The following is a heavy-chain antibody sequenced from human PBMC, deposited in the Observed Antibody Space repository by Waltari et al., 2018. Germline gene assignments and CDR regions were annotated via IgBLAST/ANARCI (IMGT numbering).Heavy chain of an antibody. J-gene: IGHJ3*02. CDR2: CNTDGSST. V-gene: IGHV3-74*01. Sequence: EVQLVESGGGLVQPGGSLRLSCAASGFTFSSYWMHWVRQAPGKGLVLVSRCNTDGSSTSYAESVKGRFTISRDNAKNTLYLQMNSLRAEDTAVYYCAREGFTNAFDIWGQGTMVTVSS. CDR1: GFTFSSYW. CDR3: AREGFTNAFDI.